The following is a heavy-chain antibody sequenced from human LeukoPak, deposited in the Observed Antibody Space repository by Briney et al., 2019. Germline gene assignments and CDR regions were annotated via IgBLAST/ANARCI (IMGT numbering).Heavy chain of an antibody. Sequence: PSETLSLTCAVYGGSFSSYYWSWIRQPPGKGLEWIGEINHSGSTNYNPSLKSRVTISVDTSKNQFSLKLSSVTAADTAVYYCARGRVAAAGNYYYYMDVWGKGTTVTVSS. J-gene: IGHJ6*03. CDR3: ARGRVAAAGNYYYYMDV. CDR2: INHSGST. D-gene: IGHD6-13*01. V-gene: IGHV4-34*01. CDR1: GGSFSSYY.